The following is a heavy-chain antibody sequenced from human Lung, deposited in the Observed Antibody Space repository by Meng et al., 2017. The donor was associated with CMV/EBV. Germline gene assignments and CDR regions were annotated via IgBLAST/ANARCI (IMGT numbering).Heavy chain of an antibody. J-gene: IGHJ5*02. CDR1: GYTFTGYY. V-gene: IGHV1-2*02. Sequence: KASGYTFTGYYMHWVRQAPGQGLEWMGWINPNSGGTNYAQKFQGRVTMTRDMSISTAYMELSRLRSDDTAVYYCAREGGSTADWFDPWGQGTLVTVSS. CDR2: INPNSGGT. CDR3: AREGGSTADWFDP. D-gene: IGHD2-2*01.